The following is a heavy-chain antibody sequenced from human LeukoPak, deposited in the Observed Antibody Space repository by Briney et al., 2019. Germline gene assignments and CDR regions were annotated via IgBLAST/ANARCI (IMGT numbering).Heavy chain of an antibody. J-gene: IGHJ4*02. CDR1: GGSISSYY. CDR2: IYYSGST. Sequence: SSETLSLTCTVSGGSISSYYWSWIRQPPGKGLEWIGYIYYSGSTNYNPSLKSRVTISVDTSKNQFSLKLSSVTAADTAVYYCAGYSSSWLPAAYFDYWGQGTLVTVSS. D-gene: IGHD6-13*01. CDR3: AGYSSSWLPAAYFDY. V-gene: IGHV4-59*01.